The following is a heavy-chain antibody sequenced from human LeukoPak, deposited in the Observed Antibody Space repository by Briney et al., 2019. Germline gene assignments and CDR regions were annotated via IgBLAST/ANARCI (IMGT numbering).Heavy chain of an antibody. Sequence: GGSLRLSCAASGFTFSSYGMHWVRQAPGKGLEWVAVIWYDGSNKYYADSVKGRFTISRDNSKNTLYLQMNSLRAEDTAVYYCARGGAWNRGYFDYWGQGTLVTVSS. J-gene: IGHJ4*02. V-gene: IGHV3-33*01. CDR1: GFTFSSYG. D-gene: IGHD1-1*01. CDR2: IWYDGSNK. CDR3: ARGGAWNRGYFDY.